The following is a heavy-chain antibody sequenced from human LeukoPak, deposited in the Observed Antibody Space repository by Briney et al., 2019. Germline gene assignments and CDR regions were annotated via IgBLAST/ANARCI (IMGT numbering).Heavy chain of an antibody. CDR3: ARVFDYGDYYYYYGMDV. J-gene: IGHJ6*02. D-gene: IGHD4-17*01. Sequence: GRSLRLSCAASGFTFSSYRMRWVRQAPGKGLEWVAVISYDGSNKYYADSVKGRFTISRDNSKNTLYLQMNSLRAEDTAVYYCARVFDYGDYYYYYGMDVWGQGTTVTVSS. V-gene: IGHV3-30*03. CDR2: ISYDGSNK. CDR1: GFTFSSYR.